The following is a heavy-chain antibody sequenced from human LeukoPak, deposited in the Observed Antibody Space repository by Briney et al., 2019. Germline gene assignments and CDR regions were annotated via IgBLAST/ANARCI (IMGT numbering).Heavy chain of an antibody. CDR2: IYYSGST. V-gene: IGHV4-30-4*08. CDR1: GGSISSGDYY. J-gene: IGHJ3*02. CDR3: ARGNLERLNGAFDI. Sequence: PSQTLSLTCTVSGGSISSGDYYWSWIRQPPGKGLEWIGYIYYSGSTYYNPSLKSRVTISVDTSKNQFSLKLSSVTAADTAVYYCARGNLERLNGAFDIWGQGTMVTVSS. D-gene: IGHD3-3*01.